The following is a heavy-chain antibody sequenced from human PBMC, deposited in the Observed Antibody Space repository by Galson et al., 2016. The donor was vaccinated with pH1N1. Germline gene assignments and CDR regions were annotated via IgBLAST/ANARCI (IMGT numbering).Heavy chain of an antibody. Sequence: SRRLACAGSRFTLRSGGKHKGRQTTRKRLQGVAGIRFAGDAQSYTDTGKGRFTISRDNSKNTVYMQMDSLRPDDTAEYFCAKVGLHDPSGHFYYMDVWGKGTTVTVSS. CDR1: RFTLRSGG. CDR3: AKVGLHDPSGHFYYMDV. V-gene: IGHV3-33*06. CDR2: IRFAGDAQ. J-gene: IGHJ6*03. D-gene: IGHD3-16*01.